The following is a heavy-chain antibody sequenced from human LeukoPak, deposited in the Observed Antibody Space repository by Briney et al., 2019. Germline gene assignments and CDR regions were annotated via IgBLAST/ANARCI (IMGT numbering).Heavy chain of an antibody. CDR3: AKDLRWYSSGRWGVY. J-gene: IGHJ4*02. CDR2: ISGSGGST. D-gene: IGHD6-19*01. V-gene: IGHV3-23*01. CDR1: GFTFSSYA. Sequence: GGSLRLSCAASGFTFSSYAMSWVRRAPGKGLEWVSAISGSGGSTYYADSVKGRFTISRDNSKNTLYLQMNSLRAEDTAVYYCAKDLRWYSSGRWGVYWGQGALVTVSS.